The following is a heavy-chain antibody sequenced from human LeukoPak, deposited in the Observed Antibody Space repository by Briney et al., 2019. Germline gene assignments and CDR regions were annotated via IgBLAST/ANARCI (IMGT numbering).Heavy chain of an antibody. D-gene: IGHD1-26*01. J-gene: IGHJ4*02. CDR3: ARLIVIVGATSHVDY. V-gene: IGHV4-30-4*08. Sequence: LRLSCAASGFTFSSYAMSWVRQPPGKGLEWIGYIYYSGSTYYNPSLKSRVTISVDTSKNQFSLKLSSVTAADTAVYYYARLIVIVGATSHVDYWGQGTLVTVSS. CDR1: GFTFSSYA. CDR2: IYYSGST.